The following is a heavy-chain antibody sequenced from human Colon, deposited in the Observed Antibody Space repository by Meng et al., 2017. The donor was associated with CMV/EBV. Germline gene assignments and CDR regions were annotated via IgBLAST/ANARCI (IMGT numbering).Heavy chain of an antibody. J-gene: IGHJ4*02. V-gene: IGHV2-5*02. CDR1: GFAHSTIGMG. CDR2: IYWDDDK. D-gene: IGHD3-10*01. CDR3: AHRPYGSGSYFFDY. Sequence: TIHQLGPTMLNPTHTLTLTCTFSGFAHSTIGMGVGWIRQPPGKALEWLGVIYWDDDKRYSPSLKSRLTITKDTSKNQVVLTMTNLDPLDTATYYCAHRPYGSGSYFFDYWGQGTLVTVSS.